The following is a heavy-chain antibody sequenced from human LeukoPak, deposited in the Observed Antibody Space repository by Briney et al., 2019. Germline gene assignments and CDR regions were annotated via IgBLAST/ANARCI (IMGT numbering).Heavy chain of an antibody. CDR1: GFSFSSYS. CDR2: VTM. D-gene: IGHD1-26*01. CDR3: AIPPLSGTGSSRPLAGMDV. J-gene: IGHJ6*02. Sequence: PGGSLRLSCAASGFSFSSYSLNWVRQAPGKGLEWVVTMSYADSVKGRFTISRDNARNSLYLQMNSLRAEDTAVYYCAIPPLSGTGSSRPLAGMDVWGQGTTVIVSS. V-gene: IGHV3-48*04.